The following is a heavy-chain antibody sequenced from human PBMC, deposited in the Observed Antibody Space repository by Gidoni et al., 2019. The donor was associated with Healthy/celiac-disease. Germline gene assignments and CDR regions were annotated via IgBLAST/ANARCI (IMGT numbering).Heavy chain of an antibody. CDR3: ARHVSDWEPGAFDI. CDR2: IYYSGST. J-gene: IGHJ3*02. V-gene: IGHV4-39*01. D-gene: IGHD1-26*01. Sequence: QLQLQESGPGLVKPSETLSLTCTVSGGSISSSSYYWGWIRQPPGKGLEWIGSIYYSGSTYYNPSLKSRVTISVDTSKNQFSLKLSSVTAADTAVYYCARHVSDWEPGAFDIWGQGTMVTVSS. CDR1: GGSISSSSYY.